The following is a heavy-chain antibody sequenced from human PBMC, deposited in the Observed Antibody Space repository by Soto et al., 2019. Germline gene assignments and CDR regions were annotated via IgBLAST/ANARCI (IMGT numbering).Heavy chain of an antibody. CDR1: GGSIGSSNW. CDR3: ARLYMVRGVMDWFDP. D-gene: IGHD3-10*01. J-gene: IGHJ5*02. CDR2: IYHSGST. Sequence: SETLSLTCAVSGGSIGSSNWWSGVRQPPGKGLEWIGEIYHSGSTNYNPSLKSRVTISVDKSKNQFSLKLSSVTTADTAVYYCARLYMVRGVMDWFDPWGQGTLVTVSS. V-gene: IGHV4-4*02.